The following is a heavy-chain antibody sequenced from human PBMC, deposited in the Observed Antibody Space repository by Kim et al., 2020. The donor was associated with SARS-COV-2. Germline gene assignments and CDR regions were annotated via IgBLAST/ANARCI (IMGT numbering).Heavy chain of an antibody. V-gene: IGHV3-21*01. Sequence: VKGRFTISRDNAKNSLYLQMNSLRAEDTAVYYCAREGGYSYWRVHWRLDYWGQGTLVTVSS. D-gene: IGHD5-18*01. CDR3: AREGGYSYWRVHWRLDY. J-gene: IGHJ4*02.